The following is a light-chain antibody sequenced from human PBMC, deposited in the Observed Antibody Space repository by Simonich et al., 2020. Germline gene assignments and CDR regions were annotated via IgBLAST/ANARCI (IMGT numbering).Light chain of an antibody. CDR2: GAS. Sequence: EIVMTQSPATLSVSPGERATLSCRASQSVSINLAWYQQKPGQAPRLLIYGASTRATSIPARVSGSGSGTEFTLTISSMQSEDFAVYYCQQYNNWPRRTFGQGTKVEIK. V-gene: IGKV3-15*01. J-gene: IGKJ1*01. CDR3: QQYNNWPRRT. CDR1: QSVSIN.